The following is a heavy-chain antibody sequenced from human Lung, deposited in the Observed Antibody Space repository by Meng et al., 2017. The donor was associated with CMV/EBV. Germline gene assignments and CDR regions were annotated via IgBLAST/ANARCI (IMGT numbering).Heavy chain of an antibody. CDR3: ARGYGPIHSEYKFDY. Sequence: HVAQPTSGPALVHASATLSLTCALSRDSVLSNSAAWNWHRQSPSRRLEWLGRTFYRSKWSNEYAVSVKSRITINTDTSKNQFFLQLNSVTPEDTAVDYCARGYGPIHSEYKFDYWGQGTLVTVSS. V-gene: IGHV6-1*01. D-gene: IGHD1-1*01. CDR1: RDSVLSNSAA. CDR2: TFYRSKWSN. J-gene: IGHJ4*02.